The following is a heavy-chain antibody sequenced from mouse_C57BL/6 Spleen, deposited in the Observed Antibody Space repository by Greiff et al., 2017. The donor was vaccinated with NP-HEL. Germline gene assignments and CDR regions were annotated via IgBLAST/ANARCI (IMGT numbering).Heavy chain of an antibody. CDR2: IDPENGDT. Sequence: EVQLQQSGAELVRPGASVKLSCTASGFNIKDDYMHWVKQRPEQGLEWIGWIDPENGDTEYASKFQGKATITADTSSNTAYLQLSSLTSEDTAVYYCTKGSSWLAYWGQVTLVTVSA. CDR3: TKGSSWLAY. V-gene: IGHV14-4*01. CDR1: GFNIKDDY. D-gene: IGHD3-2*02. J-gene: IGHJ3*01.